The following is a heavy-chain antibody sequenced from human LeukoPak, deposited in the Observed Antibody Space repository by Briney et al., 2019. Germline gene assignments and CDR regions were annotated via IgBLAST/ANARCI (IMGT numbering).Heavy chain of an antibody. V-gene: IGHV4-34*12. Sequence: GSLRLSCAASGFTFSSYAMSWVRQSPGKGLEWIGEFIHSGSINYNPSLKSRVTISLDTSTNHFSLKLSSVTAADTAVYYCARVEQLQEVVDAFDIWGQGTMVTVSS. J-gene: IGHJ3*02. CDR3: ARVEQLQEVVDAFDI. D-gene: IGHD6-19*01. CDR2: FIHSGSI. CDR1: GFTFSSYA.